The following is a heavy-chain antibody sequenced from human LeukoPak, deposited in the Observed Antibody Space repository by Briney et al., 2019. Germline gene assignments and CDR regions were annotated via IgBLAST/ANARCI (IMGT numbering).Heavy chain of an antibody. Sequence: GGSLRLSCAASGFTFSSYGMHWVRQAPGKGLEWVAFIRYDGSNKYYADSVKGRFTISRDNSKNTLYLQMNSLRAEDTAVYYCAEDGDDYYDSSGSYYFDYWGQGTLVTVSS. CDR1: GFTFSSYG. J-gene: IGHJ4*02. CDR3: AEDGDDYYDSSGSYYFDY. D-gene: IGHD3-22*01. V-gene: IGHV3-30*02. CDR2: IRYDGSNK.